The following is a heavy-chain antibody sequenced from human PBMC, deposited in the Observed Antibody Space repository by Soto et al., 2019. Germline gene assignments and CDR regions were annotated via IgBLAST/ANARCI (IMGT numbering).Heavy chain of an antibody. Sequence: SETLSLTCTVSGGSISSGDYYWSWIRQPPGKGLEWVGYIYYSGSTYYNPSLKSRVTISVDTSKNQFSLKLSSVTAADTAVYYCARDHYVYDILTGYGYYYGMDVWGQGTTVTVS. CDR2: IYYSGST. CDR1: GGSISSGDYY. J-gene: IGHJ6*02. V-gene: IGHV4-30-4*01. D-gene: IGHD3-9*01. CDR3: ARDHYVYDILTGYGYYYGMDV.